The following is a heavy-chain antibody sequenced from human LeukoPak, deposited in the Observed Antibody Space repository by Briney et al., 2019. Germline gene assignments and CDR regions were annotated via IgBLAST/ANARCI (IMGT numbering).Heavy chain of an antibody. CDR2: ISSSGSTI. V-gene: IGHV3-48*03. D-gene: IGHD3-10*02. CDR3: AELGITMIGGV. CDR1: GFTFSSYE. Sequence: GGSLRLSCAASGFTFSSYEMNWVRQAPGKGLEWVSYISSSGSTIYYADSVKGRFTISRDNAKNSLYLQMNSLRAEDTAVYYCAELGITMIGGVWGEGTTVTISS. J-gene: IGHJ6*04.